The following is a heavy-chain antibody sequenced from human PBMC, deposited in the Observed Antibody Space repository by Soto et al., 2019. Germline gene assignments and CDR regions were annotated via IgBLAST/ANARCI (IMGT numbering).Heavy chain of an antibody. CDR2: ISSSGTTI. J-gene: IGHJ5*02. V-gene: IGHV3-48*03. CDR3: ARGGDLVVVVAATPSWFDP. D-gene: IGHD2-15*01. CDR1: GFTFSSYE. Sequence: EVQLVESGGGFVQPGGSLRLSCAASGFTFSSYEMNWVRQAPGKGLEWVSYISSSGTTIYYADSVKGRFTVSRDNAKNSLYLQMNSLRAEDTAVYYCARGGDLVVVVAATPSWFDPWGQGTLVTVAS.